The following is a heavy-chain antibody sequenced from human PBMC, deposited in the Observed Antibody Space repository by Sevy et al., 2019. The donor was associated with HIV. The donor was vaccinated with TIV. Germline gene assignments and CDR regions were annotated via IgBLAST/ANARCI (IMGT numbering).Heavy chain of an antibody. J-gene: IGHJ4*02. CDR3: ARYYDSSGYYPVDY. CDR2: ISSSSSYI. V-gene: IGHV3-21*01. Sequence: GGSLRLSCAASGFTFSSYSMNWVRQAPGKGLEWVSSISSSSSYIYYADSVKGRFTISRDNAKNSLYLQMNSLRDEDTAVYYCARYYDSSGYYPVDYWGQGTLVTVSS. CDR1: GFTFSSYS. D-gene: IGHD3-22*01.